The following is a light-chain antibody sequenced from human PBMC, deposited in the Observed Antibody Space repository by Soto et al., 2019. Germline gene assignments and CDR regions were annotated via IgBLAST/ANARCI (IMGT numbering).Light chain of an antibody. CDR1: QRVSARY. V-gene: IGKV3-20*01. Sequence: IVLTQSPGTLSLSPGDRATLSFRASQRVSARYLAWYHQKPGQAPRLLIYGASARATGTPDRFSGSGSGTDFTLTINRLEPEDFALYYCQQDGSSPPTFGQGTKVDI. J-gene: IGKJ1*01. CDR2: GAS. CDR3: QQDGSSPPT.